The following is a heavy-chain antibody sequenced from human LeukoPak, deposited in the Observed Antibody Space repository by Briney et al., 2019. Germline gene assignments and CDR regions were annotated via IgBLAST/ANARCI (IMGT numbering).Heavy chain of an antibody. V-gene: IGHV3-23*01. CDR2: VRGIGGGT. D-gene: IGHD3-22*01. J-gene: IGHJ3*02. CDR1: GFTFRSYA. Sequence: AGCLRLSWPASGFTFRSYALSWVRQAPGKGLVWVSGVRGIGGGTYYADSVKGRVTLSRDNSKNTIYLQRISLRDEDTAFYYCAKDQDEKSSGSDVFDIWGQGTMVTVSS. CDR3: AKDQDEKSSGSDVFDI.